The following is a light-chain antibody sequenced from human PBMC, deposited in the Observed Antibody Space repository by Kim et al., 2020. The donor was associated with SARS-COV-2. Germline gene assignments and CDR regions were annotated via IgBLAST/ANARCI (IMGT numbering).Light chain of an antibody. Sequence: DIQMTQSPSTLSASVGDRVTITCRASQSISSWLAWYQQKPGKAPKLLIYDASSLESGVPSRFSGSGSGTEFSLTISSLQPDDFATYYCQHYNTSQATFGPGTKVDIK. CDR2: DAS. J-gene: IGKJ3*01. CDR1: QSISSW. CDR3: QHYNTSQAT. V-gene: IGKV1-5*01.